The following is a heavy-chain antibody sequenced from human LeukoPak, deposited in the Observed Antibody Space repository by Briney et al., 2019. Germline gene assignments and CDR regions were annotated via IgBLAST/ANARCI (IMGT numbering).Heavy chain of an antibody. CDR1: GYSISSGYY. CDR3: ARWSGAAAVRYAFDI. CDR2: IYHSGST. Sequence: SETLSLTCTVSGYSISSGYYWGWIRQPPGKGLEWIGSIYHSGSTYYNPSLKSRVTISVDTSKNQFSLKLSSVTAADTAVYYCARWSGAAAVRYAFDIWGQGTMVTVSS. J-gene: IGHJ3*02. V-gene: IGHV4-38-2*02. D-gene: IGHD6-13*01.